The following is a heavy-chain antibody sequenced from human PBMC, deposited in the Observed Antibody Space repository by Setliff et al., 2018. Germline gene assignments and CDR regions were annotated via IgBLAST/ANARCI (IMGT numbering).Heavy chain of an antibody. CDR2: IYHSGST. CDR3: ARLWRRIQQIDY. V-gene: IGHV4-38-2*01. J-gene: IGHJ4*02. D-gene: IGHD3-10*01. Sequence: KPSETLSLTCAVSGYSISSGYYWGWIRQPPGKGLEWTGSIYHSGSTYYNPSLKSRVTISVDTSKNQFSLKLSSVTAADTAVYYCARLWRRIQQIDYWGQGTRVTSPQ. CDR1: GYSISSGYY.